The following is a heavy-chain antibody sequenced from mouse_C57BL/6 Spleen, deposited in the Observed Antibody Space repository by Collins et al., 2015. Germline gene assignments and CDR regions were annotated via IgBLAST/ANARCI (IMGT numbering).Heavy chain of an antibody. Sequence: QVQLQQPGAELVRPGSSVKLSCKASGYTFTSYWMHWVKQRPIQGLEWIGNIDPSDSETHYNQKFKGKSTLTVDKSSNTAYMQLSSLTSEDSAVYYCARREAYYSKGGAMDYWGQGTSVTVSS. CDR3: ARREAYYSKGGAMDY. V-gene: IGHV1-52*01. CDR1: GYTFTSYW. D-gene: IGHD2-5*01. J-gene: IGHJ4*01. CDR2: IDPSDSET.